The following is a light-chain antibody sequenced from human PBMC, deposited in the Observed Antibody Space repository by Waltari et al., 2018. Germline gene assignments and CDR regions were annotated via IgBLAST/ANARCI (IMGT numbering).Light chain of an antibody. J-gene: IGKJ5*01. CDR1: QSVSSS. CDR2: DVS. CDR3: QQRSNWPSIT. V-gene: IGKV3-11*01. Sequence: EIVLTQSPATLSLSPGERATLYCRASQSVSSSLGWYQQKPGQAPRLLIYDVSNRATDIPARLSGSGSGTDFTLTISSLEPEDFAVYYCQQRSNWPSITFGQGTRLEIK.